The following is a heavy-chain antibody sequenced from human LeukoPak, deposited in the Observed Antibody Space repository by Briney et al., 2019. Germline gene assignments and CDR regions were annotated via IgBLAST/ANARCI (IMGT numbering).Heavy chain of an antibody. Sequence: GGSLRLSCTPSGFIFSSYWMSWVRQAPGKGLEWVANIRQDGSEKYYLDSVKGRFTISRDNAKDSVHLQMNSLRAEDTAVYYCARETRYCSGGSCYVGWGQGTLVTVSS. CDR2: IRQDGSEK. V-gene: IGHV3-7*01. J-gene: IGHJ4*02. D-gene: IGHD2-15*01. CDR3: ARETRYCSGGSCYVG. CDR1: GFIFSSYW.